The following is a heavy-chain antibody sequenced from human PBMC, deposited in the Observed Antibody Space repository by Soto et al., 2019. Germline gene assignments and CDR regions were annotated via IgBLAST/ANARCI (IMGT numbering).Heavy chain of an antibody. CDR1: GFTFSAYY. J-gene: IGHJ3*02. D-gene: IGHD6-13*01. Sequence: QVQLVESGGGLVKPGGSLRLSCAASGFTFSAYYMGWIRQAPGKGLEWVSYISSSYSYTNYADSVKGRFTISRDNAKNSLYLQMNSLRAEDTAVYYCARRRWDAFDIWGQGTMVTVSS. CDR2: ISSSYSYT. V-gene: IGHV3-11*05. CDR3: ARRRWDAFDI.